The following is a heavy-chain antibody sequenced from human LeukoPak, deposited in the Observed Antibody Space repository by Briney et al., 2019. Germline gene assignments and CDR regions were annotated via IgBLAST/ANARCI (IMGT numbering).Heavy chain of an antibody. Sequence: GGSLRLSCAASGFTFSSYAMHWVRQAPGKGLEWVAVISYDGSNKYCADSVKGRFTISRDNSKNTLYLQMNSLRAEDTAVYYCARGDSSSSLVVPDYWGQGTLVTVSS. CDR3: ARGDSSSSLVVPDY. CDR2: ISYDGSNK. J-gene: IGHJ4*02. V-gene: IGHV3-30-3*01. CDR1: GFTFSSYA. D-gene: IGHD6-6*01.